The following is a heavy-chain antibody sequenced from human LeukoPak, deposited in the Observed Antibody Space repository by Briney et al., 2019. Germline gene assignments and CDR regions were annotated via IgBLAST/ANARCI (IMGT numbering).Heavy chain of an antibody. V-gene: IGHV3-23*01. Sequence: PGGSLRLSCAASGFTFSSYAMSWVRQAPGKGLEWVSAISGSGGSTYYADSVKGRFTISRDNSKNTLYLQMNSLRAEDTAVYYCAKGGGYCSSTSCYLYYYMDVWGKGTTVTVSS. D-gene: IGHD2-2*03. CDR1: GFTFSSYA. CDR3: AKGGGYCSSTSCYLYYYMDV. CDR2: ISGSGGST. J-gene: IGHJ6*03.